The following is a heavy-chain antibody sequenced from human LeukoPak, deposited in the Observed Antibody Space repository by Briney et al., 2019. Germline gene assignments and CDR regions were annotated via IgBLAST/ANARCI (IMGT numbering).Heavy chain of an antibody. D-gene: IGHD6-13*01. J-gene: IGHJ4*02. CDR3: AKVGLPGYSSSWYYFDY. V-gene: IGHV3-23*01. CDR2: ISGCGGST. Sequence: GGSLRLSCAASGFTFSSYAMSWVRQAPGKGLEWVSAISGCGGSTYYADSVKGRFTISRDNSKNTLYLQMNSLRAEDTAVYYCAKVGLPGYSSSWYYFDYWGQGTLVTVSS. CDR1: GFTFSSYA.